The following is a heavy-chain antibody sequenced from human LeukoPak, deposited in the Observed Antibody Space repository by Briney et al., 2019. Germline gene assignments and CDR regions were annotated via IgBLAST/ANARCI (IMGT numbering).Heavy chain of an antibody. CDR1: GGSFSGYY. J-gene: IGHJ3*02. Sequence: SETLSLTCAVYGGSFSGYYWSWIRQPPGKGLEWIGEINHSGSTNYNPSLKSRVTISVDTSKNQFSLKLSSETAADTAVYYCARGQMAIDAFDIWGQGTMVTVSS. D-gene: IGHD2-8*01. CDR2: INHSGST. CDR3: ARGQMAIDAFDI. V-gene: IGHV4-34*01.